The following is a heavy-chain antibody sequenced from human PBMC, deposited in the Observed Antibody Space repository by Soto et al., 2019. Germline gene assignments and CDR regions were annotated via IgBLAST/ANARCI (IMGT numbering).Heavy chain of an antibody. CDR3: ARRARPDFYYMDV. CDR2: ISSNGVGT. J-gene: IGHJ6*03. D-gene: IGHD6-6*01. CDR1: GFTLRGYA. V-gene: IGHV3-64*01. Sequence: EVQLAESGGGLAQPGGSLRLSCGASGFTLRGYAMDWVRQAPGKGLEYVSGISSNGVGTYYANSVQGRFTISRDNSKNTVYLQMGSLRPEDMAVYYCARRARPDFYYMDVWGKGTTVTVS.